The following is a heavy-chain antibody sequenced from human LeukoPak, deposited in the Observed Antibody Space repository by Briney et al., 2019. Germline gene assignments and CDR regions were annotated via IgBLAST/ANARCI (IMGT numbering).Heavy chain of an antibody. V-gene: IGHV3-74*01. CDR3: ARDHHYYGPGTAVPS. CDR2: INSEGSST. CDR1: GFTFSSYW. D-gene: IGHD3-10*01. J-gene: IGHJ4*02. Sequence: PGGSLRLSCAASGFTFSSYWMHWVRQAPGKGLVWVSRINSEGSSTNYADSVKGRFTISRDNAKNTLYLQMNSLRAEDTAVYYCARDHHYYGPGTAVPSWGQGTLVTDSS.